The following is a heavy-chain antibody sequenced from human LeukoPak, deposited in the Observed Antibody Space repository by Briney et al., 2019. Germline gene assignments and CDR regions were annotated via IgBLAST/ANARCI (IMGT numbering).Heavy chain of an antibody. Sequence: SETLSLTCTVSGYSISSGYYWGWIRQPPGKGLEWIGTIYHSGSTYYSPSLKSRVTMSVDTSKNQFSLKLSSVTAADTAVYYCATAGITMIVVAYGMDVWGQGTTVTVSS. J-gene: IGHJ6*02. CDR3: ATAGITMIVVAYGMDV. CDR2: IYHSGST. V-gene: IGHV4-38-2*02. D-gene: IGHD3-22*01. CDR1: GYSISSGYY.